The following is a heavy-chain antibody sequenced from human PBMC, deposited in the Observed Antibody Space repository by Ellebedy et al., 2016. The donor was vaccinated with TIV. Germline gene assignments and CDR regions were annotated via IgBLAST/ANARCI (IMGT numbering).Heavy chain of an antibody. V-gene: IGHV4-39*01. CDR2: IYYSGST. Sequence: SETLSLTXTVSGGSISSSSYYWGWIRQPPGKGLEWIGSIYYSGSTYYNPSLKSRVTISVDTSKNQFSLKLSSVTAADTAVYYCARTTTWFNPWGQGTLVTVSS. CDR1: GGSISSSSYY. J-gene: IGHJ5*02. D-gene: IGHD4-17*01. CDR3: ARTTTWFNP.